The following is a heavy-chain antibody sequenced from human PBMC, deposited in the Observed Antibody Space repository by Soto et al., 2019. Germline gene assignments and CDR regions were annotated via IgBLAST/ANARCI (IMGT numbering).Heavy chain of an antibody. CDR3: ARHGPMAAAGTVFDY. CDR2: IYYSGST. J-gene: IGHJ4*02. V-gene: IGHV4-59*08. Sequence: QVQLQESGPGLVKPSETLSLTCTVSGGSISSYYWSWIRQPPGKGLEWIGYIYYSGSTNYNPSLESRVTISVDTPKNQFSLKLSSVTATDTAVYYCARHGPMAAAGTVFDYWGQGTLVTVSS. D-gene: IGHD6-13*01. CDR1: GGSISSYY.